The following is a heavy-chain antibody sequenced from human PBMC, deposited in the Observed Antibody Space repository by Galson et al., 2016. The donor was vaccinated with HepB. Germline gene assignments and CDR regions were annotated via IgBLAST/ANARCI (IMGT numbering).Heavy chain of an antibody. J-gene: IGHJ6*02. CDR2: ISYDGSRK. CDR1: GFTFSTYA. Sequence: SLRLSCAASGFTFSTYAMHWVRQAPGKGLEWVAVISYDGSRKHYRDSVKGRFTISRDNSKNTLYLQMNSLRREDTAVYYCARPRRWPQYYYGLDVWGQGTTVTVSS. V-gene: IGHV3-30-3*01. CDR3: ARPRRWPQYYYGLDV. D-gene: IGHD5-24*01.